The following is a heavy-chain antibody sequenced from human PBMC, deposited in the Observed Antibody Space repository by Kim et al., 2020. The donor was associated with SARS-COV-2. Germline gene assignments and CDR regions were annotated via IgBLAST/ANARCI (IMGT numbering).Heavy chain of an antibody. J-gene: IGHJ6*02. V-gene: IGHV4-34*01. CDR2: INHSGAT. CDR1: VGSFSGYH. D-gene: IGHD3-3*01. Sequence: SETLSLTCAVYVGSFSGYHWTWIRQSPGKGLEWIGEINHSGATNYNPSLESRVALSVDTSKNQFSLKVQSVTAADTAVYFCARGRAGVVPSPIMGLGPQYDYYVLDLWRQGPTVSVSS. CDR3: ARGRAGVVPSPIMGLGPQYDYYVLDL.